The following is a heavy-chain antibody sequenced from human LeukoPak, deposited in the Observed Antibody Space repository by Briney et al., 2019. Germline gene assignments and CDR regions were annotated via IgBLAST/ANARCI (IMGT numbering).Heavy chain of an antibody. J-gene: IGHJ4*02. V-gene: IGHV1-69*05. CDR3: AKGDGFDY. CDR1: GGTFSSYA. D-gene: IGHD5-24*01. CDR2: IIPIFDTT. Sequence: SVKVSCKASGGTFSSYAISWVRQAPGQGLEWMGRIIPIFDTTTYAQKFQGRVTITTDESTSTAYMELSSLRSEDTAVYYCAKGDGFDYWGQGTLVTVSS.